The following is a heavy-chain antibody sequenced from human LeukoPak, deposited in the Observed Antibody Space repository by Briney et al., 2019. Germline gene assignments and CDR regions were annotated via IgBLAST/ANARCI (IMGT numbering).Heavy chain of an antibody. CDR3: ARPSLVAACNCYFDL. CDR2: ISSDGSST. Sequence: SGGSLRLSCAASGFTFSSYWMHWVRQAPGKGLVWVSRISSDGSSTTYADSVKSRFTISSDNAQNTVYLEMSSLRAEDTAVYYCARPSLVAACNCYFDLWGRGTLVTVSS. CDR1: GFTFSSYW. D-gene: IGHD6-13*01. V-gene: IGHV3-74*01. J-gene: IGHJ2*01.